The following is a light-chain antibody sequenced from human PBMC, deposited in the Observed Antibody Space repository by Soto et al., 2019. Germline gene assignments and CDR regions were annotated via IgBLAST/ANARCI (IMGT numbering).Light chain of an antibody. Sequence: EIVLTQSEGTLSSSPRQRAILSCMASQSVSSNLAWYQQKPGQAPRLLIYGASTRATGIPARFSGSGSGTEFTLTMSSLQSEDFAVYYCQQYNKWPRTFGQGTKVDIK. V-gene: IGKV3-15*01. CDR2: GAS. J-gene: IGKJ1*01. CDR3: QQYNKWPRT. CDR1: QSVSSN.